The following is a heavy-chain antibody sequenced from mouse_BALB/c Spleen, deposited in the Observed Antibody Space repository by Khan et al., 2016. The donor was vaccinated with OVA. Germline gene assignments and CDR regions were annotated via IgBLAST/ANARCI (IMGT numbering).Heavy chain of an antibody. V-gene: IGHV1-7*01. J-gene: IGHJ3*01. Sequence: VQLEQSGAELEKPGETVKMSCKASGYTFTNYWMHWVKQRPGKGLEWMGYINTNTSDPEYNEKFKGRATLTADKSASTAYMQLSSLTAEDSAVYYCARRGVYGIFADWGQGTPVTVSA. D-gene: IGHD2-1*01. CDR1: GYTFTNYW. CDR2: INTNTSDP. CDR3: ARRGVYGIFAD.